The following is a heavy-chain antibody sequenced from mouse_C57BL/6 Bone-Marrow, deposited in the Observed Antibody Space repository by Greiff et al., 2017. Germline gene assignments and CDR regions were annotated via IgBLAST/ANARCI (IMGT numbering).Heavy chain of an antibody. Sequence: QVKLQQSGAGLVQPGASLKLSCTASGFTFTSYWMHWVKQSPGQGLEWIGMIHPDSGSTNYPETFKSKATLTVDKASSTTYMQLSSLTSEDSAVYYCARSGYASSYVDWYFDVWGTGTTVTVSS. CDR2: IHPDSGST. CDR3: ARSGYASSYVDWYFDV. CDR1: GFTFTSYW. D-gene: IGHD1-1*01. V-gene: IGHV1-64*01. J-gene: IGHJ1*03.